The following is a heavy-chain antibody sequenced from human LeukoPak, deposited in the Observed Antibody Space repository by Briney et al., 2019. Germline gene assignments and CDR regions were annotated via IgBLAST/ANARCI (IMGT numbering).Heavy chain of an antibody. J-gene: IGHJ4*02. CDR1: GFTFSSYS. D-gene: IGHD2-15*01. CDR2: ISSLSGTI. CDR3: ARDRGLIDCSGGSCYLIDY. Sequence: GGSLRLSCAASGFTFSSYSMNWVRQAPGEGLEWVSYISSLSGTIYYADSVKGRFTISRDNAKNSLYLQMDSLRAEDTAVYYCARDRGLIDCSGGSCYLIDYWGQGTLVTVSS. V-gene: IGHV3-48*01.